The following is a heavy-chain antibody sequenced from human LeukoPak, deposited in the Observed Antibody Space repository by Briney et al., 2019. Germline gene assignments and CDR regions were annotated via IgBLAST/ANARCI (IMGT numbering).Heavy chain of an antibody. Sequence: GGSLRLSCVGSGFTFGNYAMNWVRQAPGKGLEGVAAISGRSGDTFYADSVKGRFTFSRDNSKNTMFLQMNSLRAEDTALYYCAKEARDILTHYYWGSQFDYWGQGTLVIVSS. CDR3: AKEARDILTHYYWGSQFDY. D-gene: IGHD3-9*01. CDR1: GFTFGNYA. J-gene: IGHJ4*02. V-gene: IGHV3-23*01. CDR2: ISGRSGDT.